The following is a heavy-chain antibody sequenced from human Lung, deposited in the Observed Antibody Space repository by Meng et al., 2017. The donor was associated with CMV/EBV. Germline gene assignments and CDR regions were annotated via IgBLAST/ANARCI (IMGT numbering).Heavy chain of an antibody. J-gene: IGHJ4*02. V-gene: IGHV3-21*01. CDR1: GFAFRSYS. CDR3: ARAGTTVTFFDH. D-gene: IGHD4-17*01. CDR2: ISSSVSDV. Sequence: SCAASGFAFRSYSMNWVRQPPGKGLEWVASISSSVSDVYSADSVKGRFIISRDNGRDSLYLQMNSLRAEDTGVYYCARAGTTVTFFDHWGPGTPVTVSS.